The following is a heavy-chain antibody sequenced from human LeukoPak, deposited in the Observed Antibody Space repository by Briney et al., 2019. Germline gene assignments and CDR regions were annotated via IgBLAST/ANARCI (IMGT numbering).Heavy chain of an antibody. CDR2: ISGSSNTI. CDR3: ARGPAAAIDY. Sequence: PGGSLRLSCAASGFTFSTYNLNWVRQAPGKGLEWLSYISGSSNTIYYADSVKGRFTISRDNAKNSLYLQMNSLRDEDTAVYFCARGPAAAIDYWGQGTLVTVSS. J-gene: IGHJ4*02. D-gene: IGHD2-2*01. V-gene: IGHV3-48*02. CDR1: GFTFSTYN.